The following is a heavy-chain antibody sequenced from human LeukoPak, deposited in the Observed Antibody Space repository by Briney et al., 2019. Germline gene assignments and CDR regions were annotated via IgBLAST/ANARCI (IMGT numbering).Heavy chain of an antibody. D-gene: IGHD3-22*01. J-gene: IGHJ4*02. CDR1: GFTFSSYA. CDR3: AKDSPPRRPFFVVVVDFFDY. CDR2: ISGSGGST. Sequence: PGGSLRLSCAASGFTFSSYAMSWVRQAPGKGLEWVSAISGSGGSTYYADSVKGRFTISRDNSKNTLYLQMNSLIAEDTAVYYCAKDSPPRRPFFVVVVDFFDYWGQGTLVTVSS. V-gene: IGHV3-23*01.